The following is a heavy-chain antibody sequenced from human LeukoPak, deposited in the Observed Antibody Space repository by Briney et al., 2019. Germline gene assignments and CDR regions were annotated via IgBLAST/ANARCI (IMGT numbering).Heavy chain of an antibody. CDR3: ARAGPGYSSSWYYYYYYGMDV. J-gene: IGHJ6*02. CDR2: IYYSGST. Sequence: SETLSLTCTVSGGSIRSGDHYWSWIRQPPGKGLEWVGYIYYSGSTYYNPSLKSRVIISLDTSENQFSLKLSSVTAADTAVYYCARAGPGYSSSWYYYYYYGMDVWGQGTTVTVSS. V-gene: IGHV4-30-4*01. CDR1: GGSIRSGDHY. D-gene: IGHD6-13*01.